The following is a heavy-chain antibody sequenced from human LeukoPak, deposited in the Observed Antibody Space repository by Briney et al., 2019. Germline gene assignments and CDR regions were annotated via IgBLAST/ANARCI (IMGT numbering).Heavy chain of an antibody. V-gene: IGHV3-66*01. D-gene: IGHD3-16*01. J-gene: IGHJ4*02. Sequence: GGSLRLSCAASTFTVSSNYTSWVRQAPGKGLEWVSVIYSGGSTYYADSVKGRFTISRDDAKKSVYLQMNSLRAEDTAVYYCAGDGGPFDHWGQGILVTVAS. CDR2: IYSGGST. CDR3: AGDGGPFDH. CDR1: TFTVSSNY.